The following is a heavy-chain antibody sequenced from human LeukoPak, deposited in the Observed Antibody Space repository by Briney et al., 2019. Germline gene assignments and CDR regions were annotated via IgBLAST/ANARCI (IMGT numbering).Heavy chain of an antibody. Sequence: GGSLRLSCAASGFTFSSYWMSWVRQAPGKGLEWLANIKQDGGEKHYVDSVRGRFTISRDNDKNSLFLQMTSLRAEDTAVYYCARVGGRYSPLGYWGQGTLVTVSS. CDR3: ARVGGRYSPLGY. J-gene: IGHJ4*02. V-gene: IGHV3-7*01. CDR1: GFTFSSYW. CDR2: IKQDGGEK. D-gene: IGHD3-16*02.